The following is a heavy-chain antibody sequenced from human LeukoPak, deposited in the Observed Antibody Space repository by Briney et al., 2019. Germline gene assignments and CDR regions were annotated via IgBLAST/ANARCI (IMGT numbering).Heavy chain of an antibody. Sequence: ASVKVFCKASGYTFTSYGISWVRQAPGQGLEWMGGIIPIFGTTNYAQNFQGRVTITADESTSTAYMELSSLRFEDTAVYYCAREGVGAAKRGAFDYWGQGTLVTVSS. V-gene: IGHV1-69*13. J-gene: IGHJ4*02. CDR3: AREGVGAAKRGAFDY. CDR1: GYTFTSYG. CDR2: IIPIFGTT. D-gene: IGHD2-15*01.